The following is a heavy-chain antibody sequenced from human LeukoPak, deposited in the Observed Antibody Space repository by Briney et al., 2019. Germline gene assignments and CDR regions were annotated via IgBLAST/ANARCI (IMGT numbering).Heavy chain of an antibody. Sequence: GGSLRLSCVVSGFTVSSNYMSWVRRAPGPGLEWVSVLYSGGNTNYADSVKGRFTISRDNSKNTLDLQMNSLRSEDTAVYYCARVRFLEWLSFDYWGRGTLVTVSS. J-gene: IGHJ4*02. V-gene: IGHV3-66*01. D-gene: IGHD3-3*01. CDR2: LYSGGNT. CDR1: GFTVSSNY. CDR3: ARVRFLEWLSFDY.